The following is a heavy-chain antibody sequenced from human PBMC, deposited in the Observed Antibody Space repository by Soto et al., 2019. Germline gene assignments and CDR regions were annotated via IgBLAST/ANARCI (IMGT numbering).Heavy chain of an antibody. J-gene: IGHJ4*02. Sequence: GGSLRLSCAASGFTFSSYGMHWVRQAPGKGLEWVAVIWYDGSNKYYEDSVKGRFTISRDNSKNTLYLQMNSLRAEDTAVYYCARVECGGDCYYDYWGQGTLVTVSS. V-gene: IGHV3-33*01. CDR3: ARVECGGDCYYDY. D-gene: IGHD2-21*02. CDR1: GFTFSSYG. CDR2: IWYDGSNK.